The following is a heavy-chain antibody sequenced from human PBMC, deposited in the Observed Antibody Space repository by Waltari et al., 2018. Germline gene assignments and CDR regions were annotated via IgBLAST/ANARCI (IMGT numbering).Heavy chain of an antibody. D-gene: IGHD3-22*01. CDR2: ISYVGSNK. J-gene: IGHJ4*02. V-gene: IGHV3-30-3*01. CDR3: ARPPTYYYDSSGQEHFDY. Sequence: QVQLVESGGGVVQPGRSLRLSCAASGFTFSSYAMHWVRQAPGKGLEWVAVISYVGSNKCYAESVKGRFTISRDNSKNTLYLQMNSLRAEDTAVYYCARPPTYYYDSSGQEHFDYWGQGTLVTVSS. CDR1: GFTFSSYA.